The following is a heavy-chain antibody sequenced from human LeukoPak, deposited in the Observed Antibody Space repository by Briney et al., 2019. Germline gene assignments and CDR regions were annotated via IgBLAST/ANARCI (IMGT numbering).Heavy chain of an antibody. D-gene: IGHD6-19*01. Sequence: GGSLRLSRAASGFTFSSYWMSWVRQAPGKGLEWVSSISSSSSYIYYADSVKGRFTISRDNAKNSLYLQMNSLRAEDTAVYYCAREGSGWYDVSDYWGQGTLVTVSS. V-gene: IGHV3-21*01. CDR3: AREGSGWYDVSDY. CDR2: ISSSSSYI. CDR1: GFTFSSYW. J-gene: IGHJ4*02.